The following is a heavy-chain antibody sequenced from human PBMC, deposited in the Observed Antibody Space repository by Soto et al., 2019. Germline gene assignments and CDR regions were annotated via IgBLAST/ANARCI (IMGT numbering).Heavy chain of an antibody. CDR3: ARDPSYDSRGYYKGSWFDP. CDR1: GGTFGSYA. D-gene: IGHD3-22*01. J-gene: IGHJ5*02. V-gene: IGHV1-69*13. Sequence: GASVKVSCKASGGTFGSYAITWVRQAPGQGLEWMGGIIPIFGATNYAPEFQGRVTITADESTRTAYMELSSLRSEDTAVYYCARDPSYDSRGYYKGSWFDPWGQGTLVTVSS. CDR2: IIPIFGAT.